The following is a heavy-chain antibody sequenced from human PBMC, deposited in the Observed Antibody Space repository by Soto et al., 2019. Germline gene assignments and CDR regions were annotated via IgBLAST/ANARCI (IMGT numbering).Heavy chain of an antibody. CDR3: ARGGYCSSTNCPYYYYGLDV. Sequence: QVQLVESGGGVVQPGRSLRLSCAASEFTFSSYGMHWVRQAPGKGLKWVAVIWYDGTNKYYVDSVKGRFTISRDNSKNTLYLQMNSLRAEDTAVYYCARGGYCSSTNCPYYYYGLDVWGRGTTVTVSS. D-gene: IGHD2-2*01. CDR2: IWYDGTNK. CDR1: EFTFSSYG. V-gene: IGHV3-33*01. J-gene: IGHJ6*02.